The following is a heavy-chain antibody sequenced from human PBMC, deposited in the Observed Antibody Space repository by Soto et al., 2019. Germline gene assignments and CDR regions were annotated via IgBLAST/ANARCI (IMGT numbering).Heavy chain of an antibody. CDR1: GFTFSIYA. CDR2: ISGSGGST. Sequence: EVQLLESGGGLVQPGGSLRLSCAAAGFTFSIYAMSWVRQAPGKGLEWVSAISGSGGSTYYADSVKGRFTISRDTPKNTLYLQMNSLRADDTAVYYCAKATRGGAATLIRDYWGQGTLVTVSS. CDR3: AKATRGGAATLIRDY. D-gene: IGHD6-13*01. J-gene: IGHJ4*02. V-gene: IGHV3-23*01.